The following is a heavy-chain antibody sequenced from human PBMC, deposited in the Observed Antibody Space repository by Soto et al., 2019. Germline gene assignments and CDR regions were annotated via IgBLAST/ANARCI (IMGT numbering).Heavy chain of an antibody. J-gene: IGHJ5*02. CDR2: INYSGST. Sequence: SETLSLTCTVSGGSISSVDPYWSWIRQPPGKGLEWIGYINYSGSTYYNPSLKSRATISRDTSKNQFSLKLTSVTAADTAVYYCARALGILTGYYRPWGQGTLVTV. CDR1: GGSISSVDPY. D-gene: IGHD3-9*01. V-gene: IGHV4-30-4*01. CDR3: ARALGILTGYYRP.